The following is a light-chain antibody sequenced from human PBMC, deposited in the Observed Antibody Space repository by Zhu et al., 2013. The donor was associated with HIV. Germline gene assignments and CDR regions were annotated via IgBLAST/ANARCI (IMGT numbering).Light chain of an antibody. V-gene: IGLV2-14*01. J-gene: IGLJ1*01. CDR2: EVS. CDR1: SSDVGGYNY. CDR3: QSFDSRLSGYV. Sequence: QSALTQPASVSGSPGQSITISCTGTSSDVGGYNYVSWYQQHPGKAPKLMIYEVSNRPSGVPDRFSASKSGTSASLAITGLQTEDEAEYYCQSFDSRLSGYVFGPGTKVTVL.